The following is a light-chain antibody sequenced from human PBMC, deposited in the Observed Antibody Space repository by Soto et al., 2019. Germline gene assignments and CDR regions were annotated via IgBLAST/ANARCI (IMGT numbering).Light chain of an antibody. CDR2: VNS. CDR3: QSYDSIMSVV. J-gene: IGLJ2*01. CDR1: SSNIGAGYD. V-gene: IGLV1-40*01. Sequence: QSVLTQPPSVSGAPGQRVTISCTGSSSNIGAGYDVHWYQQLPGAAPKLLIYVNSNRPSGVPDRFSGSKSGTSASLAITGLQAEEEADYYCQSYDSIMSVVFGGGTKLTVL.